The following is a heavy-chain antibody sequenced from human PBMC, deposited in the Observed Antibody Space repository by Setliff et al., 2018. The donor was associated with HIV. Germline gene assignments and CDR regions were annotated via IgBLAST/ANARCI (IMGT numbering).Heavy chain of an antibody. D-gene: IGHD3-10*01. CDR3: ARGDYGSGSYYPYYFYYGMDV. V-gene: IGHV1-69*13. CDR1: GGTFSSYS. J-gene: IGHJ6*02. CDR2: IIPIYGTP. Sequence: VASVKVSCKASGGTFSSYSINWVRQAPGQGLEWMGGIIPIYGTPIYAQKFQGRVTITADESTSTAYMEPSSLRSEDTAVYYCARGDYGSGSYYPYYFYYGMDVWGQGATVTVSS.